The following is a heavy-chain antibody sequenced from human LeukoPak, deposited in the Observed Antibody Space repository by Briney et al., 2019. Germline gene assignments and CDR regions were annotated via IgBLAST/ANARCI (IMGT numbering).Heavy chain of an antibody. CDR3: AKGKIPNIMGGNGIDV. CDR1: GFTFSTYN. Sequence: GGSLRLSCAASGFTFSTYNLTWVRQAPGKGLEWVTAISSGGDITYYADSVKGRFTISRDNSKNTLYLQMNNLRAGDTAAYYCAKGKIPNIMGGNGIDVWGQGTTVTVSS. V-gene: IGHV3-23*01. D-gene: IGHD5-12*01. J-gene: IGHJ6*02. CDR2: ISSGGDIT.